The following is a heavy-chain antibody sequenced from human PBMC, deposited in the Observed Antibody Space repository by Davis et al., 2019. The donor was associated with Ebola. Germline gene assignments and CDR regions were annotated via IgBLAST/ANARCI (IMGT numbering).Heavy chain of an antibody. V-gene: IGHV5-51*01. Sequence: GESLKISCKGSGYSFTSYWIGWVRQLPGKGLEWMGIIYPGDSDTRYSPSFQGQVTISADKSISTAYLQWSSLKASDTAMYYCARLREATVTFDGMDVWGKGTTVTVSS. CDR3: ARLREATVTFDGMDV. J-gene: IGHJ6*04. CDR1: GYSFTSYW. CDR2: IYPGDSDT. D-gene: IGHD5-18*01.